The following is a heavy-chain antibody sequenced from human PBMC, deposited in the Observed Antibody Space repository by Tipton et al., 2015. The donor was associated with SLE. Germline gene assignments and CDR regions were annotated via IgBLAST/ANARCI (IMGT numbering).Heavy chain of an antibody. CDR3: ARGRFCSGGSCRYLDY. CDR1: GFTFSTYW. Sequence: SLRLSCAVSGFTFSTYWINWVRQAPGKGLEWVANIKQDGSEKYYVDSVKGRFTISRDNAKNSLYLQMDSLSVEDTAVYYCARGRFCSGGSCRYLDYWGQGTLVTVSS. D-gene: IGHD2-15*01. CDR2: IKQDGSEK. V-gene: IGHV3-7*04. J-gene: IGHJ4*02.